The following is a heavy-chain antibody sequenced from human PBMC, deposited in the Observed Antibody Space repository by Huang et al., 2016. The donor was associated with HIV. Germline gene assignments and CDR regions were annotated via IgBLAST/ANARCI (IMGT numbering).Heavy chain of an antibody. D-gene: IGHD2-2*01. CDR3: ASGEYGKNAYDI. CDR2: FYCRGDA. CDR1: GVSISSRNHY. J-gene: IGHJ3*02. Sequence: HLHLQQSGPGLVRPSETLSPICTVSGVSISSRNHYWGWIRQTPGKGLEWIGTFYCRGDAYYTPFLKNRGSISIDTSKGQFSLRRSSVIATDTAVYYWASGEYGKNAYDIWGQGTVVTVSA. V-gene: IGHV4-39*01.